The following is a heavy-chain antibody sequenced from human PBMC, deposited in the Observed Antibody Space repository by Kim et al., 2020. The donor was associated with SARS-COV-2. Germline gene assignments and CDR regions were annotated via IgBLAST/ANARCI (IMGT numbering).Heavy chain of an antibody. J-gene: IGHJ4*02. Sequence: NYAQKLHGRVTMTTDTSTSTAYMVLRSLRSEVTAVYYCATQLSGNYYYFDDWGQGTLVTVSS. V-gene: IGHV1-18*01. D-gene: IGHD1-26*01. CDR3: ATQLSGNYYYFDD.